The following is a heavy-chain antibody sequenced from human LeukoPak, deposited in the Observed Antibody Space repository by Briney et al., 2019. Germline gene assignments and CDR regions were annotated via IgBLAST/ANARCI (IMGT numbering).Heavy chain of an antibody. CDR2: ISSNGGST. J-gene: IGHJ1*01. CDR1: GFTFSSYA. Sequence: GGSLRLSCAASGFTFSSYAMHWVRQAPGKGLEYVSAISSNGGSTYYANSVKGRFTISRDNSKNTLYLQMGSLRAEDMAVYYCARDGGSSSWYLAEYFQHWGQGTLVTVSS. D-gene: IGHD6-13*01. V-gene: IGHV3-64*01. CDR3: ARDGGSSSWYLAEYFQH.